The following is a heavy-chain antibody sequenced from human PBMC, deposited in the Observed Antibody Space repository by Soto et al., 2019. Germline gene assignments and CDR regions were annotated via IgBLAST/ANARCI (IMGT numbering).Heavy chain of an antibody. D-gene: IGHD3-16*01. CDR1: GYPFTSYD. V-gene: IGHV1-8*01. CDR3: ARVGAGGAYYYYGMDV. Sequence: ASVKVSCKASGYPFTSYDINWVRQATGQGLEWMGWMNPNSGNTAYAQKFQGRVTMTRNTSISTAYMQLSSLRSEDAAVYYCARVGAGGAYYYYGMDVWGQGTTVTVSS. J-gene: IGHJ6*02. CDR2: MNPNSGNT.